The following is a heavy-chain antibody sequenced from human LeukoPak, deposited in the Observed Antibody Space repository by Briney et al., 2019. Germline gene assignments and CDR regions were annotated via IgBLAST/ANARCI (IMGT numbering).Heavy chain of an antibody. CDR2: IRSKTDGGTA. J-gene: IGHJ4*02. V-gene: IGHV3-15*01. CDR3: TTGTY. CDR1: GFTFSNPW. Sequence: GRSLRLSCAASGFTFSNPWMSWVRQAPGKGLEWVGRIRSKTDGGTADYAAPVKDRIIISRDDSKNTLYLQMNSLKSEDTAVYYCTTGTYWGQGTLVTVSS.